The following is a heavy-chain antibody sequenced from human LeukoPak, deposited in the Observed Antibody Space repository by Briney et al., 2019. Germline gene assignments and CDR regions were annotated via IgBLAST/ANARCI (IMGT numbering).Heavy chain of an antibody. CDR1: GFSFSTNS. J-gene: IGHJ4*02. D-gene: IGHD1-26*01. V-gene: IGHV3-48*01. CDR2: ISSNSATT. Sequence: PGGSLRLSCTASGFSFSTNSMNWVRQVPGKGLEWISYISSNSATTYYADSVKGRFTISRDNAKNSLYLHMSSLRADDTAVYYCARDTRSLIDYWGQGTLVTVSS. CDR3: ARDTRSLIDY.